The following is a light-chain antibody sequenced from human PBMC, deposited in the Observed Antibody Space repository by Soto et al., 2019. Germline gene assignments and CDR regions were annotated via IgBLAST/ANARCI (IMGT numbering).Light chain of an antibody. Sequence: DIKMTQSPSSLSVSAGDRVTITCRASQSISSNLNWYQQKAGKPPKLLIYASSRLQSRVPSRFSGSGSRTDFTLTISMLQAEDFATYCCQHSYSTPWTFGQGTKVDIK. V-gene: IGKV1-39*01. J-gene: IGKJ1*01. CDR2: ASS. CDR1: QSISSN. CDR3: QHSYSTPWT.